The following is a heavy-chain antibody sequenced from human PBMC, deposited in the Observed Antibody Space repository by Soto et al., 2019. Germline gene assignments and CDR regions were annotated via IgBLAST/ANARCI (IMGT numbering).Heavy chain of an antibody. CDR2: IIPLFGTT. CDR3: ARAHGTSWYNWFDP. D-gene: IGHD1-26*01. V-gene: IGHV1-69*13. CDR1: GGNFTNYG. Sequence: GASVKVSCKAFGGNFTNYGISWVRQAPGQGLEWMGGIIPLFGTTNYAQKFRGRVTVAADESTSTVYMELNSLRSEDTAIYYCARAHGTSWYNWFDPWGQGTLVTVS. J-gene: IGHJ5*02.